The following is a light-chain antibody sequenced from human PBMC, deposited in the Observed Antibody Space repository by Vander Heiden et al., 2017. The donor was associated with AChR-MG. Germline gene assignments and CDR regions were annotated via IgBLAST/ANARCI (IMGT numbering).Light chain of an antibody. CDR1: QSLLHSNGYNN. Sequence: DIVMTQFPPSLPVSPGEPASIACRSNQSLLHSNGYNNLDWYLQKPGQCPQLLIYLASNRASGVPDRFSGSGSGTHFTLKISRVEAEDVGVYYCMQALQTPTFAQGTRLEIK. V-gene: IGKV2-28*01. J-gene: IGKJ5*01. CDR3: MQALQTPT. CDR2: LAS.